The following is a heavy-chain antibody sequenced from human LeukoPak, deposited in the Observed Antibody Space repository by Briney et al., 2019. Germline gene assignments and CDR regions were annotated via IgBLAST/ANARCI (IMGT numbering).Heavy chain of an antibody. CDR1: GGSISSYY. Sequence: PSETLSLTCTVSGGSISSYYWSWIRQPAGKGLEWIGRIYTSGNSNYNPSLKSRVTMSIDTSKNQFSLKMTSVTAGDTAVYYCAAGRQWLVYDYWGQGTLVTVSS. J-gene: IGHJ4*02. D-gene: IGHD6-19*01. CDR3: AAGRQWLVYDY. CDR2: IYTSGNS. V-gene: IGHV4-4*07.